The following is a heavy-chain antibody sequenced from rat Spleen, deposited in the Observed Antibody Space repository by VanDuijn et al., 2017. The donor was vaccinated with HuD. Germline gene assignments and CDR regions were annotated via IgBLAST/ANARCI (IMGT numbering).Heavy chain of an antibody. CDR3: TREETLYWYFDF. CDR1: GFTFSDYN. CDR2: MSYDGSST. D-gene: IGHD3-4*01. J-gene: IGHJ1*01. Sequence: EVQLVESGGGLVQPGRSLKLSCAASGFTFSDYNMAWVRQSPKKGLEWVATMSYDGSSTYYRVSVKGRFTISRDNAKNTLYLQMNSLRSEETATYYCTREETLYWYFDFWGPGTMVTVSS. V-gene: IGHV5-7*01.